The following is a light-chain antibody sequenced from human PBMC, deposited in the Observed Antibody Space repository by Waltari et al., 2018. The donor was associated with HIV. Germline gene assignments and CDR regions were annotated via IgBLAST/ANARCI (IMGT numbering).Light chain of an antibody. CDR2: ANN. J-gene: IGLJ3*02. CDR3: QTYDSSDQV. CDR1: SRRMASNL. V-gene: IGLV6-57*03. Sequence: NFMLTQPHSVSESPRKTVVISCTRSSRRMASNLGHCYQQRPGSAPTPVIFANNQRPSGVPDRFSGSIDSSSNSASLTISGLQTEDEADYYCQTYDSSDQVFGGGTKVTVL.